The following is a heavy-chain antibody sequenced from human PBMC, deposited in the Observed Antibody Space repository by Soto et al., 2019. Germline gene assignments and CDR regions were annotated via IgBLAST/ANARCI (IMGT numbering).Heavy chain of an antibody. J-gene: IGHJ4*02. CDR1: EVNCSSYA. Sequence: VGLLRHSCAAAEVNCSSYAMSWVRKTPGKGLEWVSAISGSGGSTYYADSVKGRFTISRDNSKNTLYLQMNSLRAEDTAVYYCAKDREMVTISYFDYWGQGTLVTVSS. CDR3: AKDREMVTISYFDY. CDR2: ISGSGGST. D-gene: IGHD3-3*01. V-gene: IGHV3-23*01.